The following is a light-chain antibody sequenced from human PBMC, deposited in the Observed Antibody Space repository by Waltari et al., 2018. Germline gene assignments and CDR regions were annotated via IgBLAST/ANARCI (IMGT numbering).Light chain of an antibody. CDR2: EVS. CDR1: SSDIGGYNF. CDR3: SSYTSNSTWV. Sequence: QSALTPPASVSGSPGQSITISCTGSSSDIGGYNFVSWFQQHPGKAPKLMIYEVSNRPSGVSNRFAGAKSGNTASLTISGLQTEDEADYYCSSYTSNSTWVFGGGTKLTVL. V-gene: IGLV2-14*01. J-gene: IGLJ2*01.